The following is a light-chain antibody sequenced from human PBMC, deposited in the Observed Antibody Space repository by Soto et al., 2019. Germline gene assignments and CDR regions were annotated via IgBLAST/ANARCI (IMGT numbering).Light chain of an antibody. CDR1: SSDVGGSNY. CDR2: DVN. CDR3: SSYRSGSTLV. Sequence: QAASVSGSPGQSITISCTGTSSDVGGSNYVSWYQQHPGKAPKLMIYDVNNRPSGISNRFSGSKSGNTASLTISGLQAEDEADYYCSSYRSGSTLVFGGGTQLTVL. J-gene: IGLJ2*01. V-gene: IGLV2-14*03.